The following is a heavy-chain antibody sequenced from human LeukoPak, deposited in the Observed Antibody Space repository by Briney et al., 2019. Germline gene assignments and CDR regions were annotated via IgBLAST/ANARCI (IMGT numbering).Heavy chain of an antibody. CDR1: GGSFSGYY. D-gene: IGHD6-13*01. CDR2: INHSGST. Sequence: SETLSLTCAVYGGSFSGYYWSWIRQPPGKGLEWIGEINHSGSTNYNPSLKSRVTISVDTSKNQFSLKLSSVTAADTAVYYCARDLIGYGGIGNYYYYGMDVWGQGTTVTVSS. CDR3: ARDLIGYGGIGNYYYYGMDV. V-gene: IGHV4-34*01. J-gene: IGHJ6*02.